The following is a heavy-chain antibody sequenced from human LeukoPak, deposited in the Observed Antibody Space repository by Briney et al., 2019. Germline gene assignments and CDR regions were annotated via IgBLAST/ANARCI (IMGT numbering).Heavy chain of an antibody. D-gene: IGHD4-23*01. J-gene: IGHJ4*02. Sequence: SETLSLSCTVSDGSISNSYWNWVRQSPGKGLEWLGYIYTSGITNYNPSLKSRITLSLDTSKNQFSLRLSSVTAADTAVYYCANSYDGKVVPFDCWGQGSLVTVSS. CDR3: ANSYDGKVVPFDC. CDR2: IYTSGIT. V-gene: IGHV4-4*09. CDR1: DGSISNSY.